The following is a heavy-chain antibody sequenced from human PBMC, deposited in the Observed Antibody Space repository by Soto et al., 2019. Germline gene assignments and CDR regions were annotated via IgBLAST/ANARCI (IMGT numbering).Heavy chain of an antibody. CDR1: GGSISGGGHS. J-gene: IGHJ2*01. V-gene: IGHV4-30-4*01. D-gene: IGHD2-8*01. CDR2: IFDSGRT. CDR3: AREIMPLPNDWYFDL. Sequence: QVQLQESGPGLVKPSETLSLTCTVSGGSISGGGHSWSWIRQPPGKGLEWIGHIFDSGRTYYNPSLKGRLTISVDTSKNQFSLRLLSVTAADTDVYYCAREIMPLPNDWYFDLWGRGTLVTVSS.